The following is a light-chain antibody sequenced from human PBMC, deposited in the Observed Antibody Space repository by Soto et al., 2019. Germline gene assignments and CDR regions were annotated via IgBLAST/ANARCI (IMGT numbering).Light chain of an antibody. J-gene: IGKJ1*01. CDR1: QSVSNN. CDR2: GAS. Sequence: EIVMTQSPATLSVSPGERATLSCRASQSVSNNLAWYQKKPGQAPRLLIYGASTRATGIPARFSGGGSGTEFTLTIRSLQSEDFAVYYCQQYNNWWTFGQGTRVEIQ. V-gene: IGKV3-15*01. CDR3: QQYNNWWT.